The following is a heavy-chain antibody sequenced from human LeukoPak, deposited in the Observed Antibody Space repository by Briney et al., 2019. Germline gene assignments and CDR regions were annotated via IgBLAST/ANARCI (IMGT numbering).Heavy chain of an antibody. Sequence: GGSLRLSCAASGFTFDDYAMHWVRQAPGKGLEWVSGISWNSGSIGYADSVKGRFTISRGNAKNSLYLQMNSLRAEDTALYYCATGDSFDYWGQGTLVTVSS. J-gene: IGHJ4*02. CDR2: ISWNSGSI. D-gene: IGHD1-14*01. V-gene: IGHV3-9*01. CDR1: GFTFDDYA. CDR3: ATGDSFDY.